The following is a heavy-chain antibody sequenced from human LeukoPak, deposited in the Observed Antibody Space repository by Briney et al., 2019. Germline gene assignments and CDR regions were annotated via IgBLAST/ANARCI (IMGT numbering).Heavy chain of an antibody. CDR1: GFTFSSYA. D-gene: IGHD1-1*01. CDR2: INSGETT. V-gene: IGHV3-23*01. J-gene: IGHJ4*02. Sequence: GGSLRLSCAASGFTFSSYAMTWVRQAPGKGLEWVSGINSGETTYYADSVKGRFTISRDNSKNTLYLQMNSLRAEDTAVYYCVRDFSAGNLGQGTLVNVSS. CDR3: VRDFSAGN.